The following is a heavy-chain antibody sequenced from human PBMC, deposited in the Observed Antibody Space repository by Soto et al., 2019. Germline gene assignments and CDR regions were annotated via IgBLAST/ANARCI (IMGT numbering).Heavy chain of an antibody. V-gene: IGHV1-18*01. CDR3: ARGMDDAFDI. CDR1: GYSFLSYD. Sequence: QVQLVQSGAEVKKPGASVKVSCKASGYSFLSYDISWVRQAPGQGLEWMGWISTDNGNTNYAQKVQRRVTMTTDTSTRTAYMELRSLRSDDTSVYYCARGMDDAFDIWGQGTMVTVSS. CDR2: ISTDNGNT. J-gene: IGHJ3*02.